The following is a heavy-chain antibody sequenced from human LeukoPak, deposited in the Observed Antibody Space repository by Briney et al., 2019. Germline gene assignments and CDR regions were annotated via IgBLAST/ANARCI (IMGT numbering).Heavy chain of an antibody. J-gene: IGHJ4*02. V-gene: IGHV3-7*01. CDR2: IKQDGSEK. CDR3: ARDEGYCTRASCDTKHDY. Sequence: GGSLRLSCAASGFTFSSHWMSWVRQAPGKGLEWVANIKQDGSEKYYLDSVKGRFTISRDNAKNSLYLQMNSLRAEETAVYYCARDEGYCTRASCDTKHDYWGRGTLVTVSS. D-gene: IGHD2-2*02. CDR1: GFTFSSHW.